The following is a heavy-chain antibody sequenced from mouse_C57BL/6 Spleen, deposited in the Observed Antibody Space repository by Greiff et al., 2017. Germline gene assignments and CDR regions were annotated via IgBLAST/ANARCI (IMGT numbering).Heavy chain of an antibody. CDR2: ISSGSSTI. Sequence: EVMLVESGGGLVKPGGSLKLSCAASGFTFSDYGMHWVRQAPEKGLEWVAYISSGSSTIYYADTVKGRFTISRDNAKNTLFLQMTSLRSEDTAMYYCAKFPLTDIFDVWGTGTTVTVSS. V-gene: IGHV5-17*01. D-gene: IGHD3-2*01. CDR3: AKFPLTDIFDV. CDR1: GFTFSDYG. J-gene: IGHJ1*03.